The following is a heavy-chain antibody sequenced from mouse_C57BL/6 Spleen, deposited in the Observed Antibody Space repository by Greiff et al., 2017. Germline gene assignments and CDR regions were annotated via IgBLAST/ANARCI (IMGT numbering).Heavy chain of an antibody. V-gene: IGHV1-15*01. D-gene: IGHD1-1*01. CDR1: GYTFTDYE. Sequence: VQLQQSGAELARPGASVTLSCKASGYTFTDYEKHWVKQTPVHGLEWIGAIDPETGGTSYTQKFKGKAILTAATSSRYAYMELRSLTSEGSAVDYCTRSPPITTVVAPYFDVWGTGTTVTVSS. J-gene: IGHJ1*03. CDR3: TRSPPITTVVAPYFDV. CDR2: IDPETGGT.